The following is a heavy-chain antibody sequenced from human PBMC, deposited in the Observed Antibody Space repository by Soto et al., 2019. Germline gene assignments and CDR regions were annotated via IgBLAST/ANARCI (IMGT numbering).Heavy chain of an antibody. CDR2: IWYDGSNK. CDR1: GFTCSSYG. CDR3: ATAVGLMGSKTAFDI. V-gene: IGHV3-33*01. D-gene: IGHD2-8*01. Sequence: GGSLRLSCAAAGFTCSSYGMHWVRQAPGKGLEWVAVIWYDGSNKYYADSVKGRFTISRDNSKNTLYLQMNSLRAEDTAVYYCATAVGLMGSKTAFDIWGQGTKVTVS. J-gene: IGHJ3*02.